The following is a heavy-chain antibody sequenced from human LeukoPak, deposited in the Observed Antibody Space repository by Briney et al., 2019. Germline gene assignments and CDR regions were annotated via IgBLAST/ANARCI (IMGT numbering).Heavy chain of an antibody. CDR1: GFTFSTYW. CDR3: ARVHYDIYFDY. Sequence: GGSLRLSCAASGFTFSTYWMTWVRQAPGKGLEWVANIKEDGSEMYYMDSVKGRFTISRDNAKNSLYLQMNSLRAEDTAVYYCARVHYDIYFDYWGQGTLVTVSS. D-gene: IGHD3-9*01. V-gene: IGHV3-7*01. J-gene: IGHJ4*02. CDR2: IKEDGSEM.